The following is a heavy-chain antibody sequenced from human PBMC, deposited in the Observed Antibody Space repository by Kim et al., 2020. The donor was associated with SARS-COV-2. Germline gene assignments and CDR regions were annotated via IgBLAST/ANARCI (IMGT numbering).Heavy chain of an antibody. CDR3: ATLSRDGYNLNY. CDR1: GFTVSSNY. D-gene: IGHD5-12*01. V-gene: IGHV3-53*01. CDR2: IYSGGST. J-gene: IGHJ4*02. Sequence: GGSLRLSCAASGFTVSSNYMSWVRQAPGKGLEWVSVIYSGGSTYYADSVKGRFTISRDNSKNTLYLQMNSLRAEDTAVYYCATLSRDGYNLNYWGQGTLVTVSS.